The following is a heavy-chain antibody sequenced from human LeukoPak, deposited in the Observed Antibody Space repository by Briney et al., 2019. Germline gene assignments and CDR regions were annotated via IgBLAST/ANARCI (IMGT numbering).Heavy chain of an antibody. D-gene: IGHD3-16*01. CDR3: ATRGLQGDFDY. V-gene: IGHV3-53*01. CDR2: IYSGGNT. J-gene: IGHJ4*02. Sequence: GGSLRLSCAASGFTVSSNYMSWVRQAPGKGLEWVSVIYSGGNTYYADSVKGRFTISRDNSKNTLYVQMNSLRAEDTAVYYCATRGLQGDFDYWDQGTLVTVSS. CDR1: GFTVSSNY.